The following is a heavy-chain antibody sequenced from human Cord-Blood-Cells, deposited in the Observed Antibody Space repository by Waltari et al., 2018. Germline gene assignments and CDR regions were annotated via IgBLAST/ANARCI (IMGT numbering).Heavy chain of an antibody. CDR2: MNPNSGNT. Sequence: QVQLVQSGAEVKKPGASVKVSCKASGYTFTSYDTNWVRQATGQGLEWMGWMNPNSGNTGYAQKFQGRVTMTRNTSISTAYMELSSLRSEDTAVYYCASRACSGGSCYPYYFDYWGQGTLVTVSS. D-gene: IGHD2-15*01. CDR1: GYTFTSYD. CDR3: ASRACSGGSCYPYYFDY. J-gene: IGHJ4*02. V-gene: IGHV1-8*01.